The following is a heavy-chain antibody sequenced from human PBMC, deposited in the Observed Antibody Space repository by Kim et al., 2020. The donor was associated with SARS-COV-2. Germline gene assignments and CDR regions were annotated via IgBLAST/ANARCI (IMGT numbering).Heavy chain of an antibody. J-gene: IGHJ4*02. CDR1: GYTFTSYG. CDR2: ISAYNGNT. V-gene: IGHV1-18*04. Sequence: ASVKVSCNASGYTFTSYGISWVRQAPGQGLEWMGWISAYNGNTNYAQKLQGRVTMTTDTSTSTAYMELRSLRSDDTAVYYCARDRRLPRVTFFDYWGQGTLVTVSS. CDR3: ARDRRLPRVTFFDY. D-gene: IGHD4-4*01.